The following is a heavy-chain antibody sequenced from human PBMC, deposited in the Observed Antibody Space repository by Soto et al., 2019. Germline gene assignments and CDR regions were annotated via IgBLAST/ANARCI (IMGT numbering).Heavy chain of an antibody. CDR2: ISSDGSST. D-gene: IGHD5-18*01. CDR3: ARGSRGYSYGYNDY. V-gene: IGHV3-74*01. CDR1: GFTFSAYW. Sequence: EVQLLESGGGLVQPGGPLRLSCAASGFTFSAYWMHWVRQAPGKGLVWVSRISSDGSSTTYADCAEDRFIISRDNAKNTLYLQLNSLRAEDTAVYYCARGSRGYSYGYNDYWGQGTLVSVSS. J-gene: IGHJ4*02.